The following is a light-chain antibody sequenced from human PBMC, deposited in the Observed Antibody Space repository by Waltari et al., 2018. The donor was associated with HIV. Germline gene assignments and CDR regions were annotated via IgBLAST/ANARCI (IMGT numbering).Light chain of an antibody. CDR1: SSNIGRNY. CDR2: GNN. Sequence: QSMLTQPPSASGTPGQRVTISCSGSSSNIGRNYVYWYPQLPAPAPKLLIYGNNPRRVTVPERFSGSKYVTSASLAISVLHSEDEADYYCAAWDDSLSGPNYVFAGGTKLTVL. CDR3: AAWDDSLSGPNYV. J-gene: IGLJ3*02. V-gene: IGLV1-47*01.